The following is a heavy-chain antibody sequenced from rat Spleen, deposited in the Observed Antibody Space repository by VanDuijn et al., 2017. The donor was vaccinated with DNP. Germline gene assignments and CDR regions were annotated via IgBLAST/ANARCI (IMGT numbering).Heavy chain of an antibody. J-gene: IGHJ2*01. CDR2: ISYDGGST. CDR1: GFTFSDYY. D-gene: IGHD5-1*01. CDR3: ARLGTGNWDY. V-gene: IGHV5-22*01. Sequence: EVQLVESGGDLVQPGRSLKLFCAASGFTFSDYYMAWIRQAPTKGLEWVAYISYDGGSTYYGDSVKGRFTISRDNAKSTLYLQMNSLRSEDMATYYCARLGTGNWDYWGQGVMVTVSS.